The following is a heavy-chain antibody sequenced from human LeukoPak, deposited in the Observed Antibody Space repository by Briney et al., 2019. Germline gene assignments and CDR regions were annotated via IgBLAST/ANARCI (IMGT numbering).Heavy chain of an antibody. V-gene: IGHV3-7*03. J-gene: IGHJ4*02. CDR3: VRDGLGTTPFDS. Sequence: GGSLRLSCAASGFSFSRSWMSWVRQAPGKGLEWVTNIKQDGSEKYYVDSVKGRFTVSRDNSKNSLYLQMDSLRPEDTAVYYCVRDGLGTTPFDSRGQGTLVTVSS. D-gene: IGHD1-7*01. CDR2: IKQDGSEK. CDR1: GFSFSRSW.